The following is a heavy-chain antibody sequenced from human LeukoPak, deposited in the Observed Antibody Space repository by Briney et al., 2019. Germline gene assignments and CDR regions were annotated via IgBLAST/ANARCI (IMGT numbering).Heavy chain of an antibody. CDR3: AKDGIAVGGPPSA. CDR2: INTDGSRT. Sequence: GGSLRLSCAASRFTFSNFWMHWVRQAPEMGLVWVSRINTDGSRTNSVKGRFTISRDNAKNTLYLQMNSLRAEDTAVYYCAKDGIAVGGPPSAWGQGTLVTVSS. V-gene: IGHV3-74*01. CDR1: RFTFSNFW. J-gene: IGHJ5*02. D-gene: IGHD6-19*01.